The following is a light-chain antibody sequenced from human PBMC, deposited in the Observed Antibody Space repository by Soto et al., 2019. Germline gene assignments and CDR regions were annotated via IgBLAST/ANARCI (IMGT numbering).Light chain of an antibody. CDR3: QSYDSSLSVSV. CDR2: GNN. J-gene: IGLJ2*01. V-gene: IGLV1-40*01. CDR1: SSNIGAPFD. Sequence: SVLTQPPSVSGAPGQRVTISCTGSSSNIGAPFDVHWYQHLPGTAPKVLIYGNNNRPSGVPDRFSASKSGTSASLAITGLQAEDEADYYCQSYDSSLSVSVFGGGTKLTVL.